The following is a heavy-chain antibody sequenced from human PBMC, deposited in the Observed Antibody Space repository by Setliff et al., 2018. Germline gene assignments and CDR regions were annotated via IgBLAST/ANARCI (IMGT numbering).Heavy chain of an antibody. V-gene: IGHV3-20*04. Sequence: GGSLRLSCAASGFTFDDYVMSWVRQAPGKGLEWVSDINRNGGRIGYADPVKGRFTISRDNAKNSLYLQMNSLGAEDTALYYCVRSSAPQVVLAADFDFWGQGTPVTVS. CDR3: VRSSAPQVVLAADFDF. CDR2: INRNGGRI. D-gene: IGHD6-19*01. J-gene: IGHJ4*02. CDR1: GFTFDDYV.